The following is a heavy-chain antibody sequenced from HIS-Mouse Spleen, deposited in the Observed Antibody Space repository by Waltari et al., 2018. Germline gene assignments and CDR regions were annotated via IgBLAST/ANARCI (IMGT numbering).Heavy chain of an antibody. CDR2: ISYDGSNK. CDR3: AKASSGWLDY. D-gene: IGHD6-19*01. J-gene: IGHJ4*02. Sequence: QVQLVESGGGVVQPGRSLRLSCAASGFTFSSYGMHWVRQAPGKGWEWVAVISYDGSNKYYADSVKGRFTISRDNSKNTLYLQMNSLRAEDTAVYYCAKASSGWLDYWGQGTLVTVSS. V-gene: IGHV3-30*18. CDR1: GFTFSSYG.